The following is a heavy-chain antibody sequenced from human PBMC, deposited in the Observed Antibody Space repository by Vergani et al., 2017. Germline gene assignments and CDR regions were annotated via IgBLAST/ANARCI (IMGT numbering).Heavy chain of an antibody. J-gene: IGHJ4*02. Sequence: EVQLVESGGGVVRPGGSLRLSCAASGFTFGDYDMNWVRQAPGKGLEWVSRVNWNGDSSVYADSVKGRFTISRDNAKNSLYLQMTSLRAEDTAFYYCARRGWGNTYYFDYWGQGALVTVSS. V-gene: IGHV3-20*04. D-gene: IGHD3-16*01. CDR1: GFTFGDYD. CDR3: ARRGWGNTYYFDY. CDR2: VNWNGDSS.